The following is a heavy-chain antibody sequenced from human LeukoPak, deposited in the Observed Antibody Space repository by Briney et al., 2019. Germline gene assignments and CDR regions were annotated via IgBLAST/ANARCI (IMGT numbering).Heavy chain of an antibody. CDR3: STYGSGRKFDY. CDR2: IKSKSDGGTT. J-gene: IGHJ4*02. CDR1: GFTFSNAW. V-gene: IGHV3-15*01. Sequence: PGGSLRLSCAASGFTFSNAWISWVRQAPGKGLEWVGRIKSKSDGGTTDYAAPVKGRFTMSRDDSTNTLYLQMNSLKSEDTAVYYCSTYGSGRKFDYWGQGTLVTVSS. D-gene: IGHD3-10*01.